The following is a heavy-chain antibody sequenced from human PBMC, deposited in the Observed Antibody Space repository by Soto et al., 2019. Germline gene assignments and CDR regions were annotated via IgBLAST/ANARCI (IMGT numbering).Heavy chain of an antibody. CDR2: ISGGGGST. J-gene: IGHJ4*02. CDR3: AKGSNYDYVWGTYRRGIFFDY. V-gene: IGHV3-23*01. Sequence: GGSLRLSCAASGSTFSSYAMSWVRQAPGKGLEWVSAISGGGGSTYYADSVKGRFTISRDNSKNTLDLQMNSLRAEDTAVYYCAKGSNYDYVWGTYRRGIFFDYWGQGALVTVSS. D-gene: IGHD3-16*02. CDR1: GSTFSSYA.